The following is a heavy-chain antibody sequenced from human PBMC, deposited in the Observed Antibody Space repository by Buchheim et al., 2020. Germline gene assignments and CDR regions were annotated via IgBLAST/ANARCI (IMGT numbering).Heavy chain of an antibody. J-gene: IGHJ6*02. D-gene: IGHD6-13*01. Sequence: QVQLVESGGGLVKPGGSLRLSCAASGFTFSDYYMSWTRQAPGKGLERVSYISSSSSYTNYADSVKGRFTIHREHAKKALYLQMNSLRAEDTAVYYCARGSSSWFYLDVWGQGTT. CDR2: ISSSSSYT. V-gene: IGHV3-11*06. CDR1: GFTFSDYY. CDR3: ARGSSSWFYLDV.